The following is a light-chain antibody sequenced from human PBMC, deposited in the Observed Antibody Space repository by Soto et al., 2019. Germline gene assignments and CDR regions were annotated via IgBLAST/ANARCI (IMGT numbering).Light chain of an antibody. CDR2: GAS. V-gene: IGKV3-15*01. CDR1: QSVYSN. J-gene: IGKJ4*01. CDR3: QQYTSWPPLT. Sequence: EIVMTQSPATLSVSPGERATLSCRASQSVYSNLAWYQQRPGQAPGLLIYGASTRAAGVPARFSGSGSGTEFTLTISGLQSADFAVYYCQQYTSWPPLTFGGGTKVEI.